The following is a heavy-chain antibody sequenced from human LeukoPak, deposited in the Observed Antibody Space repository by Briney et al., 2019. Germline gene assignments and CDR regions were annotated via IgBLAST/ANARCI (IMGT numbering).Heavy chain of an antibody. D-gene: IGHD6-19*01. J-gene: IGHJ6*04. CDR3: ASSRSSSGWYYGMDV. CDR1: GFTFSSYS. Sequence: GGSLRLSCAASGFTFSSYSMNWVRQAPGKGLEWVSSISSSSSYIYYADSVKGRFTISRDNAKNSLYLQTNSLRAEDTAVYYCASSRSSSGWYYGMDVWGKGTTVTVSS. CDR2: ISSSSSYI. V-gene: IGHV3-21*01.